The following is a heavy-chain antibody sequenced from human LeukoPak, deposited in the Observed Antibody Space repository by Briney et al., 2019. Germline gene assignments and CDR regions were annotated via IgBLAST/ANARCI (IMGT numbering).Heavy chain of an antibody. CDR1: GFTFSTYW. Sequence: GGSLRLSCAASGFTFSTYWMTWVRQAPGKGLEWVANIKQDGSEKYYVDSVKGRFTISRDNAKNSLYLQMHSLRAEDTAVYYCAREVYSSGWVDYWGQGTLVTVSS. J-gene: IGHJ4*02. CDR2: IKQDGSEK. V-gene: IGHV3-7*03. CDR3: AREVYSSGWVDY. D-gene: IGHD6-19*01.